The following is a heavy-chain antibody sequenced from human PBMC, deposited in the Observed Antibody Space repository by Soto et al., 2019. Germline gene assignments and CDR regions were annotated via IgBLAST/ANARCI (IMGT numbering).Heavy chain of an antibody. J-gene: IGHJ6*02. CDR1: GFTFSSYS. CDR2: ISSSSSYI. Sequence: GGSLRLSCAASGFTFSSYSMNWVRQAPGKGLEWVSSISSSSSYIYYADSVKGRFTISRDNAKNSLYLQMNSLRAEDTAVYYCARDIVATIFIESNGMDVWGQGTTVTVSS. CDR3: ARDIVATIFIESNGMDV. D-gene: IGHD5-12*01. V-gene: IGHV3-21*01.